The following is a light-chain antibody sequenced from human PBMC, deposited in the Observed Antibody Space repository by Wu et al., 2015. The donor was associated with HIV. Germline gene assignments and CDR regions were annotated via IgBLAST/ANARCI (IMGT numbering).Light chain of an antibody. V-gene: IGKV1-6*01. Sequence: VGDRVTITCRASQDIGDDLAWYQQKPGKAPKLVIYAASNLQSGVPSRFSGNGFGTDFTLTISSLQPEDFATYYCLQDYDYPRTFGQGTKVEIK. CDR3: LQDYDYPRT. J-gene: IGKJ1*01. CDR2: AAS. CDR1: QDIGDD.